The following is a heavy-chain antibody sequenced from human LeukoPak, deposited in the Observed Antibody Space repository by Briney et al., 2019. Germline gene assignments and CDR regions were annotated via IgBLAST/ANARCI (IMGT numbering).Heavy chain of an antibody. Sequence: ASVTVSCKASGYSFNSQGMNWVRQAPGQGLEWMGWISAYNGNTNYAQKLQGRVTMTTDTSTSTAYMELRSLRSDDTAVYYCARGVAVAHWGQGTLVTVSS. CDR3: ARGVAVAH. CDR1: GYSFNSQG. V-gene: IGHV1-18*01. J-gene: IGHJ4*02. D-gene: IGHD6-19*01. CDR2: ISAYNGNT.